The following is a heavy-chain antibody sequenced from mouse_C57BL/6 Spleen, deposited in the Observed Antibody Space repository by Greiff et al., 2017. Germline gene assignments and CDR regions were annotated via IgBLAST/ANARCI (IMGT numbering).Heavy chain of an antibody. V-gene: IGHV5-4*03. CDR2: ISAGGSYT. CDR1: GFTFSSYA. Sequence: EVKLVESGGGLVKPGGSLKLSCAASGFTFSSYAMSWVRQTPEKRLEWVATISAGGSYTYYPYNVKGRFTISRDNAKTTLYLQMSHLKSEDTAMYFCARGRITSVVVFDYWGQGTPLTVS. CDR3: ARGRITSVVVFDY. J-gene: IGHJ2*01. D-gene: IGHD1-1*01.